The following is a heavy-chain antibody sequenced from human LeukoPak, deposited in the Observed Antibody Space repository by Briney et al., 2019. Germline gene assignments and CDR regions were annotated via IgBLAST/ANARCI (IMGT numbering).Heavy chain of an antibody. CDR1: GFTFSSYS. CDR3: ARDRKPLTGYYRNAFDI. Sequence: GGSLRLSCAASGFTFSSYSMNWVRQAPGKGLEWVSSISSSSSYIYYADSVKGRFTISRDNAKNSLYLQMNSLRAEDTAVYYCARDRKPLTGYYRNAFDIWGQGTMVAVSS. V-gene: IGHV3-21*01. CDR2: ISSSSSYI. J-gene: IGHJ3*02. D-gene: IGHD3-9*01.